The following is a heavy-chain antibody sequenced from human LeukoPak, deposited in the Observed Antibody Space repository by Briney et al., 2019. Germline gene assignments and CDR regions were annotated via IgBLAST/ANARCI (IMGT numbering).Heavy chain of an antibody. D-gene: IGHD3-9*01. J-gene: IGHJ5*02. CDR2: IKRDESEK. Sequence: GGSLRLSCAASGFTFSSYWMAWVREAPGNGLEWVANIKRDESEKYYADSVEGRFTISRDNAKNSLYLQMNSLRAEDTAVYYCARGGVGDILTGYYSYNWFDPWGQGTLVTVFS. V-gene: IGHV3-7*04. CDR3: ARGGVGDILTGYYSYNWFDP. CDR1: GFTFSSYW.